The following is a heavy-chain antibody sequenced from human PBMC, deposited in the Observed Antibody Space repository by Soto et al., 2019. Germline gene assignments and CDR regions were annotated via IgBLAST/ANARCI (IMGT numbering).Heavy chain of an antibody. CDR3: ARAPGYYFDY. Sequence: EVQLVESGGGLVQPGGSLRLSCAASGFTFSSYAMHWVRQAPGKGLEYVSAISSNGGSTYYANSVKGRFTISRDNSKNTLYLQMGSLRAEDMALYCGARAPGYYFDYWGQGTLVTVSS. V-gene: IGHV3-64*01. J-gene: IGHJ4*02. CDR1: GFTFSSYA. CDR2: ISSNGGST.